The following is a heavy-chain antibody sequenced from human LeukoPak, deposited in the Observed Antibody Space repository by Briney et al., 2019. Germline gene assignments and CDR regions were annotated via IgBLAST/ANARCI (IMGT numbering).Heavy chain of an antibody. J-gene: IGHJ4*02. V-gene: IGHV3-48*04. CDR3: ARFAAPIDS. Sequence: PGGSLRLSCAASGFTFSSYAMSWIRQAPGKGLEWVSYISSSSSTIYYADSVKGRFTISRDNAKNSLYLQMNSLRAEDTAVYYCARFAAPIDSWGQGTLVTVSS. D-gene: IGHD6-13*01. CDR2: ISSSSSTI. CDR1: GFTFSSYA.